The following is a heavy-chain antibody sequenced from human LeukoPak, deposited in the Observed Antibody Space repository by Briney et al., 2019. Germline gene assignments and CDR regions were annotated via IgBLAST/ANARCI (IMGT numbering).Heavy chain of an antibody. J-gene: IGHJ4*02. CDR3: ARDPYYDSSGHYFDY. CDR1: GGSISSYY. V-gene: IGHV4-4*07. D-gene: IGHD3-22*01. CDR2: IYTSGST. Sequence: SETLSLTCTVSGGSISSYYWSWIRQPAGKGLEWIGRIYTSGSTNYNPSLKSRVTMSVDTSKNQFSLKLSSVTAADTAVYYCARDPYYDSSGHYFDYWGQGTLVTVSS.